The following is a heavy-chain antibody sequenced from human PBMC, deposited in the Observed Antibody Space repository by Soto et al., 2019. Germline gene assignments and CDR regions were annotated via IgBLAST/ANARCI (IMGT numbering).Heavy chain of an antibody. CDR1: GFSISSGFYY. CDR3: ARDTRWLQSPPYYYYGMDG. V-gene: IGHV4-31*03. CDR2: IYYSGST. Sequence: PSETLSLTCPFSGFSISSGFYYLRWLRPHPGKGLEWIGYIYYSGSTYYNPSLKSRVTISVDTSKNQFSLKLSSVTAADTAVYYCARDTRWLQSPPYYYYGMDGWGQGTTVTFS. D-gene: IGHD5-12*01. J-gene: IGHJ6*02.